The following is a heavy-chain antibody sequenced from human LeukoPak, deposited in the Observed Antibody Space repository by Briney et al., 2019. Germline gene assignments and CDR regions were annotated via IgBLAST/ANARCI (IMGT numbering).Heavy chain of an antibody. CDR2: INHSGST. Sequence: PSETLSLTCAVYGGSFSGYYWSWIRQPPGKGLEWIGEINHSGSTNYNPSPKSRVTISVDTSKNQFSLKLSSVTAAGTAVYYCARGVSYYYDSSGYYYVLYYFDYWGQGTLVTVSS. J-gene: IGHJ4*02. CDR3: ARGVSYYYDSSGYYYVLYYFDY. V-gene: IGHV4-34*01. CDR1: GGSFSGYY. D-gene: IGHD3-22*01.